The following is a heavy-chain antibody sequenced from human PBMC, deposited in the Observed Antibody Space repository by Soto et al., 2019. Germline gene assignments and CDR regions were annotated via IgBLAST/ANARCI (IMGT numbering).Heavy chain of an antibody. D-gene: IGHD3-9*01. CDR2: ISWDGEK. CDR1: GFSLNTRGVG. J-gene: IGHJ4*02. Sequence: QITLKESGPTLVKPTQTLTLTCTFSGFSLNTRGVGVGWIRQPPGKALEWLALISWDGEKRYSPSLKSRLTITKDTSENHVVLKKTHKDPADTATYYCAQSRGDLLTGHYYFDYWGQGTLVTVSS. CDR3: AQSRGDLLTGHYYFDY. V-gene: IGHV2-5*02.